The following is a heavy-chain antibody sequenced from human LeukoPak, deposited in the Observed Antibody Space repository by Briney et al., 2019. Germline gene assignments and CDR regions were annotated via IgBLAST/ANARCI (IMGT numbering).Heavy chain of an antibody. V-gene: IGHV4-59*08. CDR3: ARQYYYDGSGPFQH. Sequence: PSETLSLTCTVSAAPITSYYWSWIRQPPGKGLEWIGYIYYSGSTNYNPSLKSRVAISVDTSKNQFSLKLSSVTAADTAVYYCARQYYYDGSGPFQHWGQGTLVTVSS. CDR1: AAPITSYY. J-gene: IGHJ1*01. CDR2: IYYSGST. D-gene: IGHD3-22*01.